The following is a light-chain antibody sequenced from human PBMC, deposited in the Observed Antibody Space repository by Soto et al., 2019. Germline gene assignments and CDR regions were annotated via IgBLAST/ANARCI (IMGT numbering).Light chain of an antibody. V-gene: IGKV4-1*01. CDR2: WAS. CDR3: QQYYSAPRT. CDR1: QNVLYDSNNKNC. Sequence: DIVMTQSPDSLAVSLGETATINCKSSQNVLYDSNNKNCLAWYQQKPGQPPKLLIYWASTRESGVPDRFSGSGSGTDFTHTISSLQAGDVAVYYCQQYYSAPRTFGQGTKVDIK. J-gene: IGKJ1*01.